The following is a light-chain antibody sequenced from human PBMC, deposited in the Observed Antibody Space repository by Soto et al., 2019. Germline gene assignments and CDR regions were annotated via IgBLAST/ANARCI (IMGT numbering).Light chain of an antibody. CDR1: QGINNL. J-gene: IGKJ3*01. Sequence: DIQMTQSPSSLSASVGDRVTITCRASQGINNLLGWYQQGPGKAPKRLIYAASNWEGGVRSRFSGSGSGTEFTLTISSLQPEDFATYYCLQHNTYPFTFGPGTKVDVK. CDR3: LQHNTYPFT. V-gene: IGKV1-17*01. CDR2: AAS.